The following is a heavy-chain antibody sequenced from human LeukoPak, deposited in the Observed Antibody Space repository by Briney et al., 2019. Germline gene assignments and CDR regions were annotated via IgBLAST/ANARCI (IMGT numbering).Heavy chain of an antibody. Sequence: PSETLSLTCTVSGGSISSGGYYWSWIRQHSGKGLEWIGYIYYSGSTYYNPSLKSRVTISVDTSENQFSLKLSSVTAADTAVYYCARGGPQVLRYFDWLPTLVNWFDPWGQGTLVTVSS. CDR2: IYYSGST. J-gene: IGHJ5*02. V-gene: IGHV4-31*03. D-gene: IGHD3-9*01. CDR1: GGSISSGGYY. CDR3: ARGGPQVLRYFDWLPTLVNWFDP.